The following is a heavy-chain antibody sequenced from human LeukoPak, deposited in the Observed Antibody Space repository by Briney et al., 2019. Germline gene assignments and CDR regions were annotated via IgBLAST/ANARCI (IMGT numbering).Heavy chain of an antibody. CDR2: ISSSSSYI. Sequence: PGGSLRLSCAASGFTFSDSYMTWIRQAPGKGLEWVSSISSSSSYIYYADSVKGRFTISRDNAKNSLYLQMNSLRAEDTAVYYCARDLSGWYSWFDPWGQGTLVTVSS. CDR1: GFTFSDSY. V-gene: IGHV3-11*06. J-gene: IGHJ5*02. D-gene: IGHD6-19*01. CDR3: ARDLSGWYSWFDP.